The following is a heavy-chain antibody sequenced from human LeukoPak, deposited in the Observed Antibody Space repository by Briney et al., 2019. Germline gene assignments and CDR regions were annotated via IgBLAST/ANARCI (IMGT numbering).Heavy chain of an antibody. D-gene: IGHD2-15*01. Sequence: PSETLSLTCTVSGGSISSYSWSWIRQPPGKGLEWIGYIHYSGSTNYNPSLESRVTISLDTAKNQFSLRLSSVTAADTAVYYCARGEGQAVSAFDYWGQGTLVTVSS. V-gene: IGHV4-59*01. J-gene: IGHJ4*02. CDR3: ARGEGQAVSAFDY. CDR2: IHYSGST. CDR1: GGSISSYS.